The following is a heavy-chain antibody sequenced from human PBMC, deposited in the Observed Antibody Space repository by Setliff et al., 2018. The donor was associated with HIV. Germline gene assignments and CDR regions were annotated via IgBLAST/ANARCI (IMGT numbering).Heavy chain of an antibody. J-gene: IGHJ4*02. V-gene: IGHV4-30-2*03. D-gene: IGHD1-1*01. CDR3: ASAGSGTRAPPRY. CDR2: IYWSGLT. Sequence: GSIYWSGLTFYNPSLKSRVTISVDTSKNQFSLKLTSVTAADTAVYYCASAGSGTRAPPRYWGQGTLVTVSS.